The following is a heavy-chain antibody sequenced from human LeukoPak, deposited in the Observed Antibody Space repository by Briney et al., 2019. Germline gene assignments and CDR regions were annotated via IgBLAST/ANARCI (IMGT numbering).Heavy chain of an antibody. D-gene: IGHD6-6*01. J-gene: IGHJ5*02. V-gene: IGHV1-18*01. CDR2: ISAYNGNT. CDR1: GYTFTSYG. Sequence: ASVKVSCKASGYTFTSYGISWVRQAPGQGLEWMGWISAYNGNTNYAQKLQGRVTMTTDTSTSTAYMELRSLRSDDTAVYYCARDQEGFIAARLDWFDPWGQGTLVTVSS. CDR3: ARDQEGFIAARLDWFDP.